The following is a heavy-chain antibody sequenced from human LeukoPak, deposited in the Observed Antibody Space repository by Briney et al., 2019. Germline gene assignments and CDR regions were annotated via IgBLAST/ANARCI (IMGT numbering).Heavy chain of an antibody. CDR1: GGSIGSGNFY. J-gene: IGHJ6*03. Sequence: SETLSLTCTVSGGSIGSGNFYWNWIRQHPGRGLEWIGYIYDTGITYYNPSLKSRVTISADTSKKQFSLNLRSVTAADTAVYYCARDPLPIAARTASPGMDVWGKGTTVTVSS. CDR3: ARDPLPIAARTASPGMDV. D-gene: IGHD6-6*01. CDR2: IYDTGIT. V-gene: IGHV4-31*03.